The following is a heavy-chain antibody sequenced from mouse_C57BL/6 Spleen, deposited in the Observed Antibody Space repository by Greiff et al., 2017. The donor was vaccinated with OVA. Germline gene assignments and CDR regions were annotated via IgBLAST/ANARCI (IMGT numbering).Heavy chain of an antibody. CDR1: GFSLTSYA. Sequence: VHLVESGPGLVAPSQSLSITCTVSGFSLTSYAISWVRQPPGKGLEWLGVIWTGGGTNYNSALQSRLSISKDNSKSQVFLKMNSLQTDDTARYYGARKGDYDVKGAMDYWGQGTSVTVSS. D-gene: IGHD2-4*01. CDR2: IWTGGGT. J-gene: IGHJ4*01. V-gene: IGHV2-9-1*01. CDR3: ARKGDYDVKGAMDY.